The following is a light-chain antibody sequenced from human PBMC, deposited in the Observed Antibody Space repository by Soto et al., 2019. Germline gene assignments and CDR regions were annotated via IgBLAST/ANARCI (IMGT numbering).Light chain of an antibody. CDR2: DVS. CDR3: QQYDTPPLLYT. Sequence: ELVLTQSPDTLSLSPGERATLSCRASRSVSINSLAWYQQKPGQAPRLLLYDVSSRATGIPDRFSGSGSGTDFTLTISRLEHEDFAVYYCQQYDTPPLLYTFGPGTKLDMK. J-gene: IGKJ2*01. CDR1: RSVSINS. V-gene: IGKV3-20*01.